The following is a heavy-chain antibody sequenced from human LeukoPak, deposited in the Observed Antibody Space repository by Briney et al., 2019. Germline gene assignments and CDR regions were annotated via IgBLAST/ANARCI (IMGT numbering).Heavy chain of an antibody. CDR3: ARDYFHYYSMDV. J-gene: IGHJ6*02. CDR2: ITSSGSGI. V-gene: IGHV3-11*04. CDR1: GFTVRTNY. Sequence: GGSLRLSCTASGFTVRTNYMSWVRQAPGKGLEWVSYITSSGSGIKYADSVKGRFTISRDNAKNSLYLQMNSLRAEDTAVYRCARDYFHYYSMDVWGQGTTVTVSS.